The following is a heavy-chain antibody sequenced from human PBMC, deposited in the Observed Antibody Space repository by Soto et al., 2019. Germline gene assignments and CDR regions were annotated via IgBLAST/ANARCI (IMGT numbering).Heavy chain of an antibody. CDR1: GYTFTSYY. Sequence: ASVKVSCKASGYTFTSYYMHWVRQAPGQGLEWMGIINPSGGSTSYAQKFQGRVTMTRDTSTSTVYMELSSLRSEDTAVYYCAREIYYYGSGSYYETLQTFDYWGQGTLVTVSS. V-gene: IGHV1-46*01. CDR2: INPSGGST. J-gene: IGHJ4*02. CDR3: AREIYYYGSGSYYETLQTFDY. D-gene: IGHD3-10*01.